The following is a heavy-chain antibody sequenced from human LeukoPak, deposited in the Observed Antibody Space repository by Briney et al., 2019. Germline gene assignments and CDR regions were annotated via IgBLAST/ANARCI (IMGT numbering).Heavy chain of an antibody. V-gene: IGHV1-69*06. CDR3: ATDFAYVPGNHGYGY. Sequence: ASVKVSCKASGGTFSSYAISWVRQAPGQGLEWMGGIIPIFGTANYAQKFQGRVTMTEDTSTDTAYMELSSLRSEDTAVYYCATDFAYVPGNHGYGYWGQGTLVTVSS. CDR2: IIPIFGTA. D-gene: IGHD1-14*01. CDR1: GGTFSSYA. J-gene: IGHJ4*02.